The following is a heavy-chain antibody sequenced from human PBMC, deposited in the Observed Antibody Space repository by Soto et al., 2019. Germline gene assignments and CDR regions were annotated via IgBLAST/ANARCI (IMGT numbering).Heavy chain of an antibody. D-gene: IGHD3-16*01. J-gene: IGHJ2*01. CDR3: AKDTSLSRWAYWYFDL. Sequence: GGSLRLSCAASGFTFSSYAMSWVRQAPGKGLEWVSAISGSGGSTYYADSVKGRFTISRDNSKNTLYLQMNSLRAEDTAVYYCAKDTSLSRWAYWYFDLWGRGTLVTVSS. CDR1: GFTFSSYA. CDR2: ISGSGGST. V-gene: IGHV3-23*01.